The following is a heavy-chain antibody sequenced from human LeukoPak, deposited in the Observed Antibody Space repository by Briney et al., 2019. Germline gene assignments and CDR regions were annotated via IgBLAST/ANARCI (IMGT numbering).Heavy chain of an antibody. J-gene: IGHJ4*02. CDR3: ARASGITVVASNTYYFDY. CDR1: GFTFSDYY. V-gene: IGHV3-11*04. Sequence: GGSLRLSCAASGFTFSDYYMSRIRQAPGKGLEWVSYIGSSGSTIYYADSVKGRFTISRDNAKNSLYLQMNSLRAEDTAVYYCARASGITVVASNTYYFDYWGQGTLVTVSS. CDR2: IGSSGSTI. D-gene: IGHD3-22*01.